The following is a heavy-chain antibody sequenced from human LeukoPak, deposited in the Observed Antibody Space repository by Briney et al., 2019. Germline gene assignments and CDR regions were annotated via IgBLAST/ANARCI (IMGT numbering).Heavy chain of an antibody. CDR2: ISSSGSTI. Sequence: GGSLRLSCAASGFTFSDYYMSWIRQAPGKGLEWVSYISSSGSTICYADSVEGRFTISRDNAKNSLYLQMNSLRAEDTAVYYCARNQGYCSGGSCYSYYYYGMDVWGQGTTVTVSS. CDR3: ARNQGYCSGGSCYSYYYYGMDV. J-gene: IGHJ6*02. D-gene: IGHD2-15*01. CDR1: GFTFSDYY. V-gene: IGHV3-11*01.